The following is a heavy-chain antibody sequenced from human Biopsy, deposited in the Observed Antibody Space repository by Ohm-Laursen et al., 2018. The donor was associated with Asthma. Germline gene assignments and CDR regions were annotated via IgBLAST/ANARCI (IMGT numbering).Heavy chain of an antibody. CDR2: IYSGGTS. CDR1: GFAVSRDH. V-gene: IGHV3-53*01. CDR3: ARGDSSNWSHYYFDY. D-gene: IGHD3-22*01. J-gene: IGHJ4*02. Sequence: SLRLSCTASGFAVSRDHMFWVRQAPGKGLEWVSVIYSGGTSHTADSVRGRFTISRDYSKNTLYLQMHSLRAEDTAVYYCARGDSSNWSHYYFDYWGQGTLVTVSS.